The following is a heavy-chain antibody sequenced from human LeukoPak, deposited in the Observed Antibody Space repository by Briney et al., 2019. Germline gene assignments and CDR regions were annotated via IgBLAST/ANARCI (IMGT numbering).Heavy chain of an antibody. Sequence: ASVKVSCKASGYTFTGYYMHWVRQAPGQGLEWMGWINPNSGGTNYAQKFQGRVTMTRDTSISTAYMELSSLRSDDTAVYYCARAKCSGGSCYFENYYYYGMDVWGQGTTVTVSS. V-gene: IGHV1-2*02. D-gene: IGHD2-15*01. CDR1: GYTFTGYY. CDR3: ARAKCSGGSCYFENYYYYGMDV. CDR2: INPNSGGT. J-gene: IGHJ6*02.